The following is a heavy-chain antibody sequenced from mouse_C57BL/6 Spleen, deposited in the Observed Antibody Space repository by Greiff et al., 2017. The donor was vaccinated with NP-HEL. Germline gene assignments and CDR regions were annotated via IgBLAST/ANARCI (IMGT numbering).Heavy chain of an antibody. CDR3: AREGVDSLSYAMDY. J-gene: IGHJ4*01. V-gene: IGHV1-85*01. CDR1: GYTFTSYD. CDR2: IYPRDGST. Sequence: VQLQESGPELVKPGASVKLSCKASGYTFTSYDINWVKQRPGQGLEWIGWIYPRDGSTKYNEKFKGKATVTVDTSSSTAYMELHSLTSEDSAVYFCAREGVDSLSYAMDYWGQGTSVTVSS. D-gene: IGHD6-2*01.